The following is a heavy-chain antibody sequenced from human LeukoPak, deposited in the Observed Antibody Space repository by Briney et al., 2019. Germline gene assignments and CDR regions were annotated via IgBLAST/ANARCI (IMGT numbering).Heavy chain of an antibody. D-gene: IGHD3-22*01. J-gene: IGHJ3*02. CDR1: GGSISSGGNY. CDR2: IYYSGNT. Sequence: SETLSLTCTVSGGSISSGGNYWSWIRQHPGKGLEWIGYIYYSGNTQHNPSLKSRITISIDTSKSQFSLKLSSVTAADTAVYYCAREKTAYYYDSSGYPEGAFDIWGQGTMVTVSS. V-gene: IGHV4-31*03. CDR3: AREKTAYYYDSSGYPEGAFDI.